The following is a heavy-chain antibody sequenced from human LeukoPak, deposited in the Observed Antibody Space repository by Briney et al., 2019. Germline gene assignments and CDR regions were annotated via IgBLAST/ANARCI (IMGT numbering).Heavy chain of an antibody. Sequence: SVKVSCKASGGTFSSYAISWVRQAPGQGLEWKGGIIPIFGTANYAQKFQGRVTITADESTSTAYMELSSLRSEDTAVYYCARSIAVAGQYYFDYWGQGTLVTVSS. CDR3: ARSIAVAGQYYFDY. CDR2: IIPIFGTA. D-gene: IGHD6-19*01. CDR1: GGTFSSYA. V-gene: IGHV1-69*13. J-gene: IGHJ4*02.